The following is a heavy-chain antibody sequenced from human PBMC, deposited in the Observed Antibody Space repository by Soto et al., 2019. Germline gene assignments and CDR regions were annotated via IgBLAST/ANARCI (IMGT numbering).Heavy chain of an antibody. V-gene: IGHV3-33*01. CDR3: ARDSSSSWVYYYGMDV. J-gene: IGHJ6*02. CDR2: IWYDGSNK. D-gene: IGHD6-6*01. CDR1: GFTFSSYG. Sequence: GGSLRLSCAASGFTFSSYGMHWVRQAPGKGLEWVAVIWYDGSNKYYAGSVKGRFTISRDNSKNTLYLQMNSLRAEDTAVYYCARDSSSSWVYYYGMDVWGQGTTVTVSS.